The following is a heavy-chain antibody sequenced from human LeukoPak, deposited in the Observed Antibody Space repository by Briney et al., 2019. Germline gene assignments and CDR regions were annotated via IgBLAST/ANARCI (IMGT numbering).Heavy chain of an antibody. CDR1: GGTFSSYA. CDR3: ARARGLGVPGDYYGMDV. CDR2: IIPIFGTA. V-gene: IGHV1-69*13. D-gene: IGHD3-3*01. Sequence: GASVKVSCKASGGTFSSYAISWVRQAPGQGLEWMGGIIPIFGTANYAQKFQGRVTITADESTSTAYMELSSLRSEDTAVYYCARARGLGVPGDYYGMDVWGQGTTVTGSS. J-gene: IGHJ6*02.